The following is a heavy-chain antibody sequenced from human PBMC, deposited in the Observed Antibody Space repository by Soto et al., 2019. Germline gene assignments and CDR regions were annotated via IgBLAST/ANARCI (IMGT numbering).Heavy chain of an antibody. D-gene: IGHD2-2*01. CDR1: GGSFSGYY. CDR3: ARGVRYCSSTSCYGGWFDP. Sequence: SETLSLTCAVYGGSFSGYYWSWIRQPPGKGLEWIGEINHSGSTNYNPSLKSRVTISVDTSKNQFSLKLSSVTAADTAVYYCARGVRYCSSTSCYGGWFDPWGQGTLVTVSS. V-gene: IGHV4-34*01. CDR2: INHSGST. J-gene: IGHJ5*02.